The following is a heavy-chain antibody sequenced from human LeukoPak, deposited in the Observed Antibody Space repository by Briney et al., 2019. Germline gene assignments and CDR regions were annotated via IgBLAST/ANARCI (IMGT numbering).Heavy chain of an antibody. CDR1: GFTVSSNY. CDR3: ARDPDFGIAAAGTPIDY. CDR2: IYSGGST. D-gene: IGHD6-13*01. Sequence: GGSLRLSCAASGFTVSSNYMSWVRQAPGKGLEWVSVIYSGGSTYYADSVKGRFTISRDNSKNTLYLQMNSLRAEDTAVYYCARDPDFGIAAAGTPIDYWGQGTLVTVSS. J-gene: IGHJ4*02. V-gene: IGHV3-53*01.